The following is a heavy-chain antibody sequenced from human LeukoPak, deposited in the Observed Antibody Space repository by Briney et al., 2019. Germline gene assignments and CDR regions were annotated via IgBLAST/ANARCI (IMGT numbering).Heavy chain of an antibody. V-gene: IGHV4-34*01. CDR2: INHSGST. D-gene: IGHD5-18*01. CDR1: GGSFSGYY. CDR3: ASRRGYSYGYGY. J-gene: IGHJ4*02. Sequence: SQTLSLTCAVYGGSFSGYYWSWFRQPPGKGLEWIGEINHSGSTNYNPSLKSRVTISVDTSKNQFSLKLSSVTAADTAVYYCASRRGYSYGYGYWGQGTLVTVSS.